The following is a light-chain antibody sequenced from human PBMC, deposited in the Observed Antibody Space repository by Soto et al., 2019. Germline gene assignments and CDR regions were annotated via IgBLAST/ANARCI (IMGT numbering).Light chain of an antibody. CDR1: QSISSY. CDR2: AAS. J-gene: IGKJ1*01. Sequence: IQMTQCPSSLSASVGDRVTITCRASQSISSYLNWYQQKPGKAPKLLIYAASSLQSGLPSRFSGSGSGTDFTLTISSLQPEDFATYYCQQRKTFGQGTKVEIK. V-gene: IGKV1-39*01. CDR3: QQRKT.